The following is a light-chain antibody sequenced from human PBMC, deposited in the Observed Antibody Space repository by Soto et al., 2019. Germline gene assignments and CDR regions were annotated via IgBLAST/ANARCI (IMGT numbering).Light chain of an antibody. Sequence: EIVMTQSPATLSVSPGERATLSCRASQSVSSNLAWYQQKPGQAPRLLIYGASTRATGIPARFSGSGSGTEFTLTISSLQSGDFAVYYCQQYNNWPWLTFGGGTKVEIK. CDR3: QQYNNWPWLT. V-gene: IGKV3-15*01. CDR1: QSVSSN. CDR2: GAS. J-gene: IGKJ4*01.